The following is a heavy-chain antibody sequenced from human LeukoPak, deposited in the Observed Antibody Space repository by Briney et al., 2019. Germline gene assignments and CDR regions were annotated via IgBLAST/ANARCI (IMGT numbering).Heavy chain of an antibody. J-gene: IGHJ4*02. V-gene: IGHV3-23*01. CDR3: ASRQGYCSSTSCYHGY. Sequence: GGSLRLSCAASGFTFSSYAMSWVRQAPGKGLEWVSAISGSGGSTYYADSVKGRFTISRDNSKNTLYLQMNSLRAEDTAVYYCASRQGYCSSTSCYHGYWGQGTLVTVSS. CDR2: ISGSGGST. D-gene: IGHD2-2*01. CDR1: GFTFSSYA.